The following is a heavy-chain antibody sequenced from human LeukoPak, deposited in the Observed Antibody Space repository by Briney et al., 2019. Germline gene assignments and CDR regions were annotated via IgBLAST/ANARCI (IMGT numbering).Heavy chain of an antibody. V-gene: IGHV3-33*01. CDR3: ARASIVVVPAAIVY. CDR1: GFTFSSYG. Sequence: GGSLRLSCAASGFTFSSYGMHWVRQAPGKGLEWVAVIWYDGSNKYYADSVKGRFTISRDNSKNTLYLQMNSLRAEDTAVYYCARASIVVVPAAIVYWGQGTLVTVSS. D-gene: IGHD2-2*01. J-gene: IGHJ4*02. CDR2: IWYDGSNK.